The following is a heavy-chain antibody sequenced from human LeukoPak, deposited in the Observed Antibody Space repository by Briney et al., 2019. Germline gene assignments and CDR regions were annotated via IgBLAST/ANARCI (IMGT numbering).Heavy chain of an antibody. CDR3: ARGRTTGTTRYWFDP. CDR2: MNPNSGNT. Sequence: ASVKVSCKASGYTFTSYDINWVRQATGQGLEWMGWMNPNSGNTGYAQKFQGRVTMTRNTSISTAYMELSRLRSEDTAVYYCARGRTTGTTRYWFDPWGQGTLVTVSS. D-gene: IGHD1-1*01. CDR1: GYTFTSYD. J-gene: IGHJ5*02. V-gene: IGHV1-8*01.